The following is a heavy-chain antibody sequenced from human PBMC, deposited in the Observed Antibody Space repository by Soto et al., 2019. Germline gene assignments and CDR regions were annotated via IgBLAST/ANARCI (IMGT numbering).Heavy chain of an antibody. J-gene: IGHJ5*02. Sequence: LSLTCIVSGGSISSSPYYWAWIRQPPGKALEWIGSVYYSGTTYRNPSLKSRATLSVDRSKNQFSLQLSSVTAADTAVYYCAHIRDYNNYGWFDPWGPGSLVTVSS. CDR3: AHIRDYNNYGWFDP. V-gene: IGHV4-39*01. CDR2: VYYSGTT. CDR1: GGSISSSPYY. D-gene: IGHD4-4*01.